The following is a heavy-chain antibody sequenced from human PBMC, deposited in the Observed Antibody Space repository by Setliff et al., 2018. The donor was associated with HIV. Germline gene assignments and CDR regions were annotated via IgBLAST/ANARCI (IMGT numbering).Heavy chain of an antibody. V-gene: IGHV1-2*02. CDR3: ARDNRTGYSGGWPLDY. Sequence: ASVKVSCKASGYFFTAYYMHWVRQAPGQGPEWMAWINPNTGGIQYAQKFQGRVTVTRDTPISTAYMEIKKLTSDDTAVYYCARDNRTGYSGGWPLDYWGQGTVVTVSS. D-gene: IGHD5-12*01. CDR2: INPNTGGI. J-gene: IGHJ4*02. CDR1: GYFFTAYY.